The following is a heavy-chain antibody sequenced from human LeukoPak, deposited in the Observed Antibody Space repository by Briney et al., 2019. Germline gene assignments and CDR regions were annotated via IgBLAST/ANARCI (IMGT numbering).Heavy chain of an antibody. D-gene: IGHD2-2*01. V-gene: IGHV3-43D*03. CDR3: AKADCSSTSCQIPFDY. CDR1: GFTFDDYA. Sequence: GGSLRLSCAASGFTFDDYAMHWVRQAPGKGLEWVSLISWDGGSTYYADSVKGRFTISRDNSKNSLYLQMNSLRAEDTALYYCAKADCSSTSCQIPFDYWGQGTLVTVSS. CDR2: ISWDGGST. J-gene: IGHJ4*02.